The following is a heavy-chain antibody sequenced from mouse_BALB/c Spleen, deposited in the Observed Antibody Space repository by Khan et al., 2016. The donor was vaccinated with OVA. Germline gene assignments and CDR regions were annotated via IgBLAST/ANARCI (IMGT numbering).Heavy chain of an antibody. J-gene: IGHJ2*01. CDR3: YRTARLNY. CDR2: ISYSGST. CDR1: GYSFTSGYG. V-gene: IGHV3-2*02. D-gene: IGHD1-2*01. Sequence: VQLVESGPGLVTPSQSLSLTCTVTGYSFTSGYGWNWLRQFPGNKLEWMGYISYSGSTYYTPLIKSRISITRNTSKNQFFLQLNSVTNEYTATSYGYRTARLNYWGQGTTLTVSS.